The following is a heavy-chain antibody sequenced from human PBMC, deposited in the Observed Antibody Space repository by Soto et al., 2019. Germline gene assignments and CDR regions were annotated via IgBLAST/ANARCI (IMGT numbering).Heavy chain of an antibody. J-gene: IGHJ6*03. Sequence: SETLSLTCTVSGGSISSYYWSWIRQPPGKGLEWIGYIYYSGSTNYNPSLKSRVTISVDTSKNQFSLKLSSVTAADTAVYYCARDLAEVVPAEYYYYYMDVWGKGTTVTVSS. CDR1: GGSISSYY. CDR2: IYYSGST. D-gene: IGHD2-2*01. CDR3: ARDLAEVVPAEYYYYYMDV. V-gene: IGHV4-59*01.